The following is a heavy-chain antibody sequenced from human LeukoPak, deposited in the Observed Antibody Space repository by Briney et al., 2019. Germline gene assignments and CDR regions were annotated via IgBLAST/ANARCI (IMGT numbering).Heavy chain of an antibody. CDR1: GFTFSSYW. CDR3: ATKVAGTSHFSY. V-gene: IGHV3-74*01. Sequence: GGSLRLSCAASGFTFSSYWMHWVRQAPGKGLAWVSRINTDGSYTSYADSVKGRFTISRDNAKNSLYLQMHSLSAEDTAVYYCATKVAGTSHFSYWGQGTRVTVSS. CDR2: INTDGSYT. J-gene: IGHJ4*02. D-gene: IGHD6-19*01.